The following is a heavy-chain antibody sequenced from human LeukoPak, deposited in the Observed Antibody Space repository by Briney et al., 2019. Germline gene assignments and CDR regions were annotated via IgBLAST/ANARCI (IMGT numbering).Heavy chain of an antibody. CDR2: IYTNGNT. V-gene: IGHV3-53*01. D-gene: IGHD1-1*01. CDR3: ATRTS. Sequence: GGSLRLSCAASGFTISSNHMTWVRQAPGKGLEWGSIIYTNGNTYYADSVKGRFTISRDNSKNTLFLQMNSLRAEDTAVYYCATRTSWGQGTLLTVSP. J-gene: IGHJ5*02. CDR1: GFTISSNH.